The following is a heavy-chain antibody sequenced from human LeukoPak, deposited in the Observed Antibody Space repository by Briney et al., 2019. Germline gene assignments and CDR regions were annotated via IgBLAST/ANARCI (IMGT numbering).Heavy chain of an antibody. CDR1: GGSISSGGYS. CDR2: IYHSGST. Sequence: PSQTLSLTCAVSGGSISSGGYSWSWIRQPPGKGLEWIGYIYHSGSTYYNLSLKSRVTISVDRSKNQFSLKLSSVTAADTAVYYCARASVAAAAFDPWGQGTLVTVSS. V-gene: IGHV4-30-2*01. CDR3: ARASVAAAAFDP. D-gene: IGHD6-13*01. J-gene: IGHJ5*02.